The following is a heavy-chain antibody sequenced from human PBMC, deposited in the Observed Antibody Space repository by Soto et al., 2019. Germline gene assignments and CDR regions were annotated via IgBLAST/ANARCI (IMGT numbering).Heavy chain of an antibody. CDR3: ARDRGSTGWDP. D-gene: IGHD6-19*01. V-gene: IGHV3-30-3*01. CDR1: GFTFSTYP. J-gene: IGHJ5*02. CDR2: ISYDGSQK. Sequence: ESVGGVVQPGRSLSLSCAASGFTFSTYPIHWVRQAPGKGLEWLAMISYDGSQKYYADSVKGRFTISRDNSKNTLYLEMNSLRDEDTAVYYCARDRGSTGWDPWGQGTLVTVSS.